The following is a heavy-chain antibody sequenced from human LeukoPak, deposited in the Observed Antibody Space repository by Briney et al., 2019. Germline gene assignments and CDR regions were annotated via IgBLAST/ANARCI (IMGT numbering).Heavy chain of an antibody. CDR3: AKGLSGITIFEGPFDY. J-gene: IGHJ4*02. CDR1: GFTFSSYA. D-gene: IGHD3-3*01. V-gene: IGHV3-23*01. CDR2: ISGSGGST. Sequence: GGSLRLSCASSGFTFSSYAMSWVRQAPGKGLEWVSAISGSGGSTYYADSAKGRFTISRDNSKNTLYLQMSSLRAEDTAVYYCAKGLSGITIFEGPFDYWGQGTLVTVSS.